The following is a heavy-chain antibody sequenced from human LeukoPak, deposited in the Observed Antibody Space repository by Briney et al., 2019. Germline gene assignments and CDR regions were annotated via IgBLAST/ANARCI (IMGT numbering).Heavy chain of an antibody. V-gene: IGHV3-21*04. CDR3: ARATYYYDNSGYYHY. CDR1: GFTFNTYN. Sequence: GGSLRLSCAASGFTFNTYNMNWVRQAPGKGLEWVSSITSSSTYTFYADSVKGRFTISRDNAKNSLYLQMNSLRAEDTAVYYCARATYYYDNSGYYHYWGQGTLVTVSS. J-gene: IGHJ4*02. D-gene: IGHD3-22*01. CDR2: ITSSSTYT.